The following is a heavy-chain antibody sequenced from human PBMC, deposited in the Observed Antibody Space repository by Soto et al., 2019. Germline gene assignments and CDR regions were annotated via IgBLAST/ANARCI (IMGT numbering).Heavy chain of an antibody. V-gene: IGHV1-69*02. Sequence: QVQLVHSGAEVKKPGSSVKVSCKASGGTFSSYTISWVRQAPGQGLEWMGRIIPILGIANYAQKFKGRVTITADKSTSTAYMELSSLRAEDTAVYYCARGGYGMDVWGQGTTVTVSS. CDR3: ARGGYGMDV. CDR1: GGTFSSYT. J-gene: IGHJ6*02. CDR2: IIPILGIA. D-gene: IGHD3-16*01.